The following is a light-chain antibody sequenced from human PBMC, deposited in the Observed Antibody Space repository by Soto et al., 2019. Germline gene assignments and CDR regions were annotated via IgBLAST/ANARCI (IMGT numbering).Light chain of an antibody. Sequence: EIVMTQSPATLSVSPGQRATLSCRASQSISSDLAWYQQKPGQAPRLLISGASTRATGIPARFSGSGSGTEFTLPISSLQSEDFAVYYCQQYNNWPITFGPGTRVDIQ. CDR1: QSISSD. CDR2: GAS. CDR3: QQYNNWPIT. J-gene: IGKJ3*01. V-gene: IGKV3-15*01.